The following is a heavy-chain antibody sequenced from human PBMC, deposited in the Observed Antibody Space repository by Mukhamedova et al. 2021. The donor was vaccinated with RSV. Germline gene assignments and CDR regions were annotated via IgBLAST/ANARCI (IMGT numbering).Heavy chain of an antibody. CDR2: ISSSSSYI. V-gene: IGHV3-21*01. CDR3: ARDVVVAADYGMDV. D-gene: IGHD2-15*01. Sequence: GWVSSISSSSSYIYYADSVKGRFTISRDNAKNSLYLQMNSLRAEDTAVYYCARDVVVAADYGMDVWGQGTTVTVSS. J-gene: IGHJ6*02.